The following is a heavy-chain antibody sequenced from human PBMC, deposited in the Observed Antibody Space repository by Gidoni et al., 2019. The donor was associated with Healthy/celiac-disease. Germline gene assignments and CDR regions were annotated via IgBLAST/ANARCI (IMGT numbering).Heavy chain of an antibody. V-gene: IGHV4-59*01. CDR1: GGSISSYY. CDR2: IYYSGST. Sequence: QVQLQESGPGLVKPSETLSLTCTVSGGSISSYYWSWIRQPPGKGLEWIGYIYYSGSTNYNPSLKSRVTISVDTSKNQFSLKLSSVTAADTAVYYCARAPGFLEFYGMDVWGQGTTVTVSS. D-gene: IGHD3-10*01. J-gene: IGHJ6*02. CDR3: ARAPGFLEFYGMDV.